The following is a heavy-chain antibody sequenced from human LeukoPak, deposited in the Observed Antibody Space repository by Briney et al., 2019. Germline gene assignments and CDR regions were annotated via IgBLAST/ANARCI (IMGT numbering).Heavy chain of an antibody. CDR3: ARNDILTGYPDAFDI. D-gene: IGHD3-9*01. CDR2: ISYDGSNK. V-gene: IGHV3-30-3*01. Sequence: GGSLRLSCAASGFPFSSYAMHWVRQAPGKGLEWVAVISYDGSNKYYADSVKGRFTISRDNSKNTLYLQMNSLRAEDTAVYYCARNDILTGYPDAFDIWGQGTMVTVSS. CDR1: GFPFSSYA. J-gene: IGHJ3*02.